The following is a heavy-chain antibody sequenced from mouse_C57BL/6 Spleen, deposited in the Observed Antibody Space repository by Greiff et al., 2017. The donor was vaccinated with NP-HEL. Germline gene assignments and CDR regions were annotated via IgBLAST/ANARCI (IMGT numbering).Heavy chain of an antibody. CDR2: INYDGSST. CDR1: GFTFSDYY. J-gene: IGHJ3*01. Sequence: EVQLQESEGGLVQPGSSMKLSCTASGFTFSDYYMAWVRQVPEKGLEWVANINYDGSSTYYLDSLKSRFIISRDNAKNILYLQMSSLKSEDTATYYCARVEAWFAYWGQGTLVTVSA. V-gene: IGHV5-16*01. CDR3: ARVEAWFAY.